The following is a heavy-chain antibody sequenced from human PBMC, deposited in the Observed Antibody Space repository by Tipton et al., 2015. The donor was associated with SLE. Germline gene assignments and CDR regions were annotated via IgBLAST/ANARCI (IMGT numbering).Heavy chain of an antibody. D-gene: IGHD4-17*01. CDR1: GFSFSNYG. V-gene: IGHV3-23*03. Sequence: SLRLSCAASGFSFSNYGMTWVRQAPGKGLEWVSLIHKIGSTYYADSVKGRFTISRDNSKNTLYLQMKSLRVDDTAVYYCARYGDSWPEAFDIWGRGTMVAVSS. CDR2: IHKIGST. CDR3: ARYGDSWPEAFDI. J-gene: IGHJ3*02.